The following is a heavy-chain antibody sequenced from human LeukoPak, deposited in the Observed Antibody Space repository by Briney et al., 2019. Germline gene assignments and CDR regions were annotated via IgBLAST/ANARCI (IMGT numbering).Heavy chain of an antibody. CDR3: AKSRTTGSASSDY. D-gene: IGHD2-8*02. Sequence: ASVKVSCKASGYTFTSYYMHWVRQAPGQRLEWMGWINAGNGNTKYSQKFQGRVTITRDTSTTTVYMEMSNLSSEDTAMYYCAKSRTTGSASSDYWGQGTLATVSS. CDR2: INAGNGNT. V-gene: IGHV1-3*01. J-gene: IGHJ4*02. CDR1: GYTFTSYY.